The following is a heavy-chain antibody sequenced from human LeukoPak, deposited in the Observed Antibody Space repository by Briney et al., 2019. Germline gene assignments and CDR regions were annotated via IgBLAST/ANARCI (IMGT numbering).Heavy chain of an antibody. CDR3: ARDIAAIAVLDF. Sequence: GGSLRLSCVASGFAVSGNYMSWVRQAPGKGPEWVSVIYSGGKTYAADSVKGRFTISRDNAKNSVYLQMNSLRAEDTAVYYCARDIAAIAVLDFWGQGTLVTVSS. CDR2: IYSGGKT. D-gene: IGHD5-12*01. V-gene: IGHV3-53*01. CDR1: GFAVSGNY. J-gene: IGHJ4*02.